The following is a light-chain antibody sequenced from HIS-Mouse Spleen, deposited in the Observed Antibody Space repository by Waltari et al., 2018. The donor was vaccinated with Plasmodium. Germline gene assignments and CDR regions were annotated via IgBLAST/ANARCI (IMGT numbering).Light chain of an antibody. CDR1: ALPKKY. CDR2: EDS. CDR3: YSTDSSGNHRV. Sequence: SYELTQPPSVSVSQGQTARITCPGAALPKKYAYWYQQKSGQAPVLVIYEDSKRPSGIPERFSGASSGTMATWTISGAQVEDEADYYCYSTDSSGNHRVFGGGTKLTVL. V-gene: IGLV3-10*01. J-gene: IGLJ3*02.